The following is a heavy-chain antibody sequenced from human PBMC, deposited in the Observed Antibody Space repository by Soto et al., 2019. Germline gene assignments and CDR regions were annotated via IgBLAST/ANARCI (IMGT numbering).Heavy chain of an antibody. V-gene: IGHV4-30-2*01. J-gene: IGHJ5*02. CDR2: IYNSGNT. CDR3: ARGYYDSSGWPYWFDP. CDR1: GDSISSSDYS. Sequence: QLQLQESGSGLVKPSQTLSLTCAVSGDSISSSDYSWSWIRQPPGKGLEWMGYIYNSGNTHYNRSLKSRVTMSVDRSKNHFSLKLTSVTAADTAVYYCARGYYDSSGWPYWFDPWGQGTVVTVSS. D-gene: IGHD3-22*01.